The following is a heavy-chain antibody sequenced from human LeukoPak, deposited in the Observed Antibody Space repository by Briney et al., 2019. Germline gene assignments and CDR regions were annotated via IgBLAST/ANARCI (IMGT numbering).Heavy chain of an antibody. CDR1: GFSVTNNY. CDR2: FYVGGTT. V-gene: IGHV3-53*01. J-gene: IGHJ4*02. Sequence: GGSLRLSCAVSGFSVTNNYMSWVRQATGEGLEWVSVFYVGGTTYYADSVKGRFTISRDNSENTLYLQMKSLRAEDTAVYYCARGDGYNFFDYWGQGTLVTVSS. CDR3: ARGDGYNFFDY. D-gene: IGHD5-24*01.